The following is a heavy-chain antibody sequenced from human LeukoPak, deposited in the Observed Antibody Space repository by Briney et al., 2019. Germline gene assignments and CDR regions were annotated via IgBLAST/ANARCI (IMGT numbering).Heavy chain of an antibody. J-gene: IGHJ3*02. CDR3: ARITDRTIFGEIMHGFDI. CDR1: GDSISGYF. V-gene: IGHV4-4*07. CDR2: IYSSGTT. Sequence: PSETLSLTCTVSGDSISGYFCSWIRQSAGKGLEWIGRIYSSGTTTYNPSLESRVSMSVDTSKNQFSLRLSSVTAADTAVYYCARITDRTIFGEIMHGFDIWGQGTLVTVSS. D-gene: IGHD3-3*01.